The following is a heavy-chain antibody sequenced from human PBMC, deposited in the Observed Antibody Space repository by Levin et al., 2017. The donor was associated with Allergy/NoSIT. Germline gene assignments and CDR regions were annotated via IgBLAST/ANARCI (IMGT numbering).Heavy chain of an antibody. CDR3: AKAYSSSWFGFDY. J-gene: IGHJ4*02. Sequence: GGSLRLSCAASGFTFSSYSMNWVRQAPGKGLEWVSYISSSSSTIYYADSVKGRFTISRDNAKNSLYLQMNSLRDEDTAVYYCAKAYSSSWFGFDYWGQGTLVTVSS. CDR2: ISSSSSTI. CDR1: GFTFSSYS. V-gene: IGHV3-48*02. D-gene: IGHD6-13*01.